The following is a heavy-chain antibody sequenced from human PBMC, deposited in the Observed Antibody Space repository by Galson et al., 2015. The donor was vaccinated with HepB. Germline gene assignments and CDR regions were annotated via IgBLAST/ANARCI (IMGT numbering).Heavy chain of an antibody. CDR3: ARDRVFLEFDP. V-gene: IGHV3-30*03. CDR2: ILYDGGNK. CDR1: GFTLSRYS. J-gene: IGHJ5*02. Sequence: SLRLSCAASGFTLSRYSMHWVRQAPGKGLEWVAVILYDGGNKYYADSVKGRFTISRDTSKNMMYLQMNSLSVEDTALYYCARDRVFLEFDPSGQGTLVTVSS.